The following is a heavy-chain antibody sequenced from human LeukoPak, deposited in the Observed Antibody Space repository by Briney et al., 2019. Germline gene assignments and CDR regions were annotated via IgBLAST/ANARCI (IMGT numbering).Heavy chain of an antibody. D-gene: IGHD5-18*01. Sequence: SVKVSCKASGGTFSSYAISWVRQAPGQGLEWMGGIIPIFGTANYAQKFQGRVTITADESTSPAYMELSSLRSEDTAVYYCASPEGGYSYGYVYWGQGTLVTVSS. CDR2: IIPIFGTA. CDR1: GGTFSSYA. J-gene: IGHJ4*02. V-gene: IGHV1-69*13. CDR3: ASPEGGYSYGYVY.